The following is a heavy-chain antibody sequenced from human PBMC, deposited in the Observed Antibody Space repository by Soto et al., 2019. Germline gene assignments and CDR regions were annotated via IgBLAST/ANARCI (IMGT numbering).Heavy chain of an antibody. CDR3: ARGRARFDAFDI. CDR1: GFTFTSYD. CDR2: MNPNSGNA. J-gene: IGHJ3*02. D-gene: IGHD3-16*01. V-gene: IGHV1-8*01. Sequence: QVQLVQSGAEVKKPEASVKVSCKTSGFTFTSYDINWVRQATGQGLEWMGWMNPNSGNAGYAQKFQGRVTMTRNTSISTADMELSSLRSEDTAVYYCARGRARFDAFDIWGQGTMVTVSS.